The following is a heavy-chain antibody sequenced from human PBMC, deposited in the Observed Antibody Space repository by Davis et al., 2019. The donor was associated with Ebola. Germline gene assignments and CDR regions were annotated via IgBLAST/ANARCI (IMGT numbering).Heavy chain of an antibody. CDR3: ARDRLSYGGNFGYYYYGMDV. Sequence: GESLKISCAASGSTFSSYAMHWVRQAPGKGLEWVAVISYDGSNKYYADSVKGRFTISRDNSKNTLYLQMNSLRAEDTAVYYCARDRLSYGGNFGYYYYGMDVWGQGTTVTVSS. CDR2: ISYDGSNK. J-gene: IGHJ6*02. D-gene: IGHD4-23*01. V-gene: IGHV3-30-3*01. CDR1: GSTFSSYA.